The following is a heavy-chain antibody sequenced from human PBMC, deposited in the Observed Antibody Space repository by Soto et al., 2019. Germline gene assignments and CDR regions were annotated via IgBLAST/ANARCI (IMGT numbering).Heavy chain of an antibody. CDR2: LSGGGSNT. V-gene: IGHV3-23*01. CDR3: ARWDGYGDV. D-gene: IGHD4-17*01. Sequence: EVQLLESGGGLVQPGGSLRLSCAASGFSFSTYSMAWVRQTPGKGLAWVSGLSGGGSNTFYADSMQGRFTISVDNSKNTVYLQMNSLRVDDTAVYYCARWDGYGDVWGQGTLVTVSS. J-gene: IGHJ4*02. CDR1: GFSFSTYS.